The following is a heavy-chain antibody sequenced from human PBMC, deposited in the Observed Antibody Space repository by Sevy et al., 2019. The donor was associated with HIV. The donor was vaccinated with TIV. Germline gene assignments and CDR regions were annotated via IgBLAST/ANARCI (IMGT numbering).Heavy chain of an antibody. V-gene: IGHV4-30-4*01. CDR2: IYYSGST. D-gene: IGHD2-15*01. CDR1: GGSISSGDYY. CDR3: AREGENCSGGSCYSFGIFDY. Sequence: SETLSLTCTVSGGSISSGDYYWSWIRQPPGKGLEWIGYIYYSGSTYYNPSLKSRVTISEDTSKNQFSLKLSSVTAADTAVYYCAREGENCSGGSCYSFGIFDYWGQGTLVTVSS. J-gene: IGHJ4*02.